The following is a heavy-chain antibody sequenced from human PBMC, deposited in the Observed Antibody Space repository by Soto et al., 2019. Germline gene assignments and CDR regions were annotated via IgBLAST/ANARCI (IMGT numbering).Heavy chain of an antibody. CDR2: MSGSGITI. CDR3: ARRLSVSSEDSYYMDV. V-gene: IGHV3-11*01. J-gene: IGHJ6*03. CDR1: GFAFKEYS. Sequence: QVQLVESGGGLGKPGGSLRLSCSASGFAFKEYSTTGIRQGPGKGLEWVSLMSGSGITIHFAASMKCRFTISRDNGKTSLFLQIDSMRSDAKAVYSCARRLSVSSEDSYYMDVWGKGNPVTASS. D-gene: IGHD3-10*01.